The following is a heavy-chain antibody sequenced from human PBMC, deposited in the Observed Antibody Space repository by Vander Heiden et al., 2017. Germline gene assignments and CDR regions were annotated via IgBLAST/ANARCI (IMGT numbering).Heavy chain of an antibody. J-gene: IGHJ4*02. CDR3: ARGREYYDSSGHFGY. CDR1: GGSFSGYY. D-gene: IGHD3-22*01. CDR2: INHSGST. V-gene: IGHV4-34*01. Sequence: QVQLQQWGAGLLKPSETLSLTCAVYGGSFSGYYWSWIRQPQGKGLEGIGEINHSGSTNYTPSLKSRVTISVDTSKNQFSLKLSSVTAADTAVYYCARGREYYDSSGHFGYWGQGTLVTVSS.